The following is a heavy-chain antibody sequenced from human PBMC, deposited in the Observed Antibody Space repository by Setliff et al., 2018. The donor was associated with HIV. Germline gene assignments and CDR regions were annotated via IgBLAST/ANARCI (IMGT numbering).Heavy chain of an antibody. D-gene: IGHD2-8*02. J-gene: IGHJ6*03. CDR3: ARVSITYWYSIPRDYYYYMDV. CDR2: IYYSGST. CDR1: GDSISSGDYY. V-gene: IGHV4-30-4*08. Sequence: PSETLSLTCTVSGDSISSGDYYWSWIRQPPGKGLEWIGNIYYSGSTYYNPSLKSRVTISVDKSRNQSSLKVSSVTAADTAVYYCARVSITYWYSIPRDYYYYMDVWGEGTTVTVSS.